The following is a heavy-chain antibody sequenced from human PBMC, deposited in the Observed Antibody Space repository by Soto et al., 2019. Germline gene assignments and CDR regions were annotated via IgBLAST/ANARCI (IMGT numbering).Heavy chain of an antibody. CDR2: IDRSGTTI. V-gene: IGHV3-48*03. CDR3: VGDGNGGCCSSWFVP. CDR1: GFTFSNYE. J-gene: IGHJ5*02. D-gene: IGHD2-15*01. Sequence: EVQLVESGGGLVQPGGSLRISCAASGFTFSNYEMNWVRQAPGKGLEWISYIDRSGTTIHYADSVKGGFTISRDNAKNSMYLQMNSLRVDDRAVYYCVGDGNGGCCSSWFVPGGQGTLVTVSS.